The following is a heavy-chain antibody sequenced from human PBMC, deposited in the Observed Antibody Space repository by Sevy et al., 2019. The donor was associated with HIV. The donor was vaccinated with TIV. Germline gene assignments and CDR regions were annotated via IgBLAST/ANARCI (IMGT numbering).Heavy chain of an antibody. V-gene: IGHV3-30*18. CDR1: GFTFSSYG. D-gene: IGHD1-1*01. CDR3: AKDHEGTGIYYYYYYGMDV. CDR2: ISYDGSNK. J-gene: IGHJ6*02. Sequence: GGSLRLSCAASGFTFSSYGMHWVRQAPGKGLEWVAVISYDGSNKYYADSVKGRFTISRDNSKNTLYLQMNSLRAEDTAGYYCAKDHEGTGIYYYYYYGMDVWGQGTTVTVSS.